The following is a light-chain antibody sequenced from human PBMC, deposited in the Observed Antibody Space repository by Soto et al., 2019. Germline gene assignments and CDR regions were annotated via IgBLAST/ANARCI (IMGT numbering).Light chain of an antibody. CDR3: SSYAGSSTFML. Sequence: QSALTQPASVSGSPGQSITISCTGTSSDLGSYNLVSWYRHHPGKAPKLIIYEVTKRPSGVSNRFSGSKSGNTASLTISGLQAEDEADYFCSSYAGSSTFMLFGGGTKLTVL. J-gene: IGLJ2*01. CDR1: SSDLGSYNL. CDR2: EVT. V-gene: IGLV2-23*02.